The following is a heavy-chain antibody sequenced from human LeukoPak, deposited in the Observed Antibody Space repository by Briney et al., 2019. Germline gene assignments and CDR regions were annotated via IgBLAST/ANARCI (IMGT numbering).Heavy chain of an antibody. Sequence: SETLSLTCTVSGGSISSYYWSWIRHPPGQGLVWSGYIYYSGSTNYNPSLKSRVTISVDSSKNQFSLKLSSVTAAATAVYYCASTPLEYYYDSSGPFPHFDYWGQGTLVTVSS. CDR1: GGSISSYY. J-gene: IGHJ4*02. D-gene: IGHD3-22*01. CDR3: ASTPLEYYYDSSGPFPHFDY. CDR2: IYYSGST. V-gene: IGHV4-59*01.